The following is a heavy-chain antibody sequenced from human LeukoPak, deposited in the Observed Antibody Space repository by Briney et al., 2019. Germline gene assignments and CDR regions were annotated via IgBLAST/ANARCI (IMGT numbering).Heavy chain of an antibody. D-gene: IGHD3-9*01. CDR2: IRSNGGST. J-gene: IGHJ4*02. CDR1: GFTSSNYA. Sequence: GGSLRLSCSASGFTSSNYAMHWVRQAPGKGLEYVSAIRSNGGSTFYADSVKGRFTISRDNSKNTLYLQMSSLRAEDTAVYYCVKDTRYFDCLSIGYWGQGTLVTVSS. V-gene: IGHV3-64D*09. CDR3: VKDTRYFDCLSIGY.